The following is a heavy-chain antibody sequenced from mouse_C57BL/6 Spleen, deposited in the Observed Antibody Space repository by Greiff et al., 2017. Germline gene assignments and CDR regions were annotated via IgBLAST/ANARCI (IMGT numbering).Heavy chain of an antibody. Sequence: VQLQQSGAELVRPGASVTLSCKASGYTFTDYEMHWVKQTPVHGLEWIGGIDPETGGTAYNQKFKDKAILTADKSSSTAYMKLSSLTSEDSSVYYCTGDFYDYDAWFGYWGKGTLVT. V-gene: IGHV1-15*01. CDR3: TGDFYDYDAWFGY. CDR1: GYTFTDYE. D-gene: IGHD2-4*01. CDR2: IDPETGGT. J-gene: IGHJ3*01.